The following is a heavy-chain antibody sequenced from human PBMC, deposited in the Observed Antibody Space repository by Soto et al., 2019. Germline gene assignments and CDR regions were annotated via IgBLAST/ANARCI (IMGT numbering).Heavy chain of an antibody. J-gene: IGHJ6*02. CDR3: AKDLKRGVVPSAKDV. V-gene: IGHV3-30*18. D-gene: IGHD2-2*01. CDR1: GFSINGYG. Sequence: QVQLVESGGGVVQPGGSLRLSCAASGFSINGYGMNWVRQAPGKGLEWVAVISYDGSNKYYSDSVKGRFTISRDNSKNTVSLQTNSLRAEDSAVYYCAKDLKRGVVPSAKDVWGQGTTVTVSS. CDR2: ISYDGSNK.